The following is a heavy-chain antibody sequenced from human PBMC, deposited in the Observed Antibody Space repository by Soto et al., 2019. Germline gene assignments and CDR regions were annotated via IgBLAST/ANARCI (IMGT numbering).Heavy chain of an antibody. Sequence: QLQLQESGPGLVKPSETLSLTCTVSGGSISSSSYYWGWIRQPPGKGLEWIGSIYYSGSTYYNASLKSRVTISVDTSKNQFSLRLNSVTAADTAVYYCTRKENLAAAGVDYWGQGTLVTVSS. CDR1: GGSISSSSYY. J-gene: IGHJ4*02. V-gene: IGHV4-39*01. D-gene: IGHD6-13*01. CDR2: IYYSGST. CDR3: TRKENLAAAGVDY.